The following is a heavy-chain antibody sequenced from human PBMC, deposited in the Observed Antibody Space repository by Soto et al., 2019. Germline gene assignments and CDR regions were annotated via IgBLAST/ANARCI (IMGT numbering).Heavy chain of an antibody. D-gene: IGHD5-18*01. CDR2: IGTAGDT. CDR3: ARGNVDTAISFDP. J-gene: IGHJ5*02. CDR1: GFTFSSYD. V-gene: IGHV3-13*01. Sequence: PVGSLRLSCTVSGFTFSSYDMHWIRKEKGKGLDWDSAIGTAGDTYYPGSVKGRFTISRENAKNSLYLQMNSLRAEDTAVYSCARGNVDTAISFDPWGQGTLVTVSS.